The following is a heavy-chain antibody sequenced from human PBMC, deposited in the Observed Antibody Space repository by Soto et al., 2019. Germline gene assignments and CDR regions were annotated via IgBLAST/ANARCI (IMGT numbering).Heavy chain of an antibody. V-gene: IGHV4-59*12. CDR2: IYYTGNT. CDR1: GGSISSYY. D-gene: IGHD2-2*01. J-gene: IGHJ5*02. CDR3: ARVPDR. Sequence: PSETLSLTCTVSGGSISSYYWSWIRQPPGKGLEWIGCIYYTGNTDYNPSLKSRVTISVDTSKNQFSLKLSSVTAADTAVYYCARVPDRWGQGTLVTVSS.